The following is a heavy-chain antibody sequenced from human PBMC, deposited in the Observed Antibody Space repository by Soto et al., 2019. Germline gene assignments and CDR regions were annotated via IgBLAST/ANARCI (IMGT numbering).Heavy chain of an antibody. CDR3: ARTLSGFTYGSRQFYFDY. D-gene: IGHD3-10*01. Sequence: SETLSLTCNVSGDPITSYFWTWIRQPAGKVLEWIGHVFPGGPTSHNSSLKSRVSMSIDTSKNQLSLTLTSVTAADTAVYYCARTLSGFTYGSRQFYFDYWGQGTLVTVSS. V-gene: IGHV4-4*07. CDR1: GDPITSYF. J-gene: IGHJ4*02. CDR2: VFPGGPT.